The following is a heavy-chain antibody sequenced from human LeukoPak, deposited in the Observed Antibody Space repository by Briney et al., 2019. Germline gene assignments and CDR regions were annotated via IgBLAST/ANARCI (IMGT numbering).Heavy chain of an antibody. CDR2: INPNSGGT. J-gene: IGHJ4*02. D-gene: IGHD3-10*01. V-gene: IGHV1-2*02. Sequence: VRQAPGQGLEWMGWINPNSGGTNYAQKFQGRVTMTRDTSISTAYMELSRLRSDDTAVYYCARDRFTMVRGVIVLTNWGQGTLVTVFS. CDR3: ARDRFTMVRGVIVLTN.